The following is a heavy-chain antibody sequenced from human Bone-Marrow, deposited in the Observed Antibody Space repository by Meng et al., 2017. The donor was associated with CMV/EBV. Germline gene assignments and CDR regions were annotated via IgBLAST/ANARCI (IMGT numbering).Heavy chain of an antibody. J-gene: IGHJ4*02. CDR3: ARDDGEKMTMVGY. Sequence: GESLKISCAVSGFIFSTNGMHWVRQAPGKGLEWVAFIRYDGRNKYYADSVKGRFTISRDNSKNTLYLQMNSLRAEDTAVYYCARDDGEKMTMVGYWGQGTLVTVSS. CDR2: IRYDGRNK. V-gene: IGHV3-30*02. CDR1: GFIFSTNG. D-gene: IGHD4/OR15-4a*01.